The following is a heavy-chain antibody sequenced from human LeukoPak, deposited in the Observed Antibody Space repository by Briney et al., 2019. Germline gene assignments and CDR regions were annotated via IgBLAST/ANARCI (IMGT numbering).Heavy chain of an antibody. CDR2: IIPIFGTA. V-gene: IGHV1-69*06. Sequence: SVTVSCTASGGTFSSYAISWVRQAPGQGLEWMGGIIPIFGTASYAQKFQGRVTITADKSTSTAYMELSSLRSEDTAVYYCARGLREYQLPQIVPLRTHYYYGMDVWGKGTTVTVSS. CDR3: ARGLREYQLPQIVPLRTHYYYGMDV. J-gene: IGHJ6*04. D-gene: IGHD2-2*01. CDR1: GGTFSSYA.